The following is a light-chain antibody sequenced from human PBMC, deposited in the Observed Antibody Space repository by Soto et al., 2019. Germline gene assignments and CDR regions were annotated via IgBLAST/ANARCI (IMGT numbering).Light chain of an antibody. J-gene: IGKJ5*01. V-gene: IGKV4-1*01. CDR1: QSVLYSSNSKNY. CDR3: QQHYSTPLA. Sequence: DIVMTQSPDSLAVSLGERATINCKSSQSVLYSSNSKNYLAWYQQKAGQPPKLLIYWASTRESGVPDRFSGSGSGTDFTLTISSLQAEDVAVYYCQQHYSTPLAVGQGTRLEIK. CDR2: WAS.